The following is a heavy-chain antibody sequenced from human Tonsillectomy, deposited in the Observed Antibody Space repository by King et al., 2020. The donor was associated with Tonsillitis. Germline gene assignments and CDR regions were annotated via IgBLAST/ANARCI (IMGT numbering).Heavy chain of an antibody. CDR1: GYTLTGYY. D-gene: IGHD4-23*01. Sequence: QLVQSGAEVKKTGASVKVSCKASGYTLTGYYTHWVRQAPGQGLEWMGWINFNNGDTNYAEKFQGRVTMTRDTSITTDYMELSRLRSDDTAVYYCARGRHDSGGNSIYYWGQGTLVTVSS. CDR2: INFNNGDT. CDR3: ARGRHDSGGNSIYY. V-gene: IGHV1-2*02. J-gene: IGHJ4*02.